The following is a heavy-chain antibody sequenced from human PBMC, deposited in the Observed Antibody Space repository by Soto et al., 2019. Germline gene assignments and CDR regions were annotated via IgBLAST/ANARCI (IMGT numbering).Heavy chain of an antibody. CDR3: TRGPRPTSIGTGAF. CDR1: GFIFSMYW. Sequence: PGGSLRLSCETSGFIFSMYWMHWARQVPGKGPQWVARITDDGSTTYYAASVEGRFTISRDNAKNALYLQMTSLRADDTAVYYCTRGPRPTSIGTGAFWGQGTLVTVSS. V-gene: IGHV3-74*01. CDR2: ITDDGSTT. D-gene: IGHD3-10*01. J-gene: IGHJ4*02.